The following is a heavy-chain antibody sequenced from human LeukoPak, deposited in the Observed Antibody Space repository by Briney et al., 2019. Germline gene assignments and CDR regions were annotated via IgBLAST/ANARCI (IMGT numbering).Heavy chain of an antibody. J-gene: IGHJ6*04. CDR2: ISSSGSTI. D-gene: IGHD3-10*02. Sequence: GGSLRLSCAASGFTFSSYRMNWVRQAPGKGLEWVSYISSSGSTIYYADSVKGRFTISRDNAKNSLYLQMNSLRAEGTAVYYCAELGITMIGGVWGKGTTVTISS. V-gene: IGHV3-48*04. CDR1: GFTFSSYR. CDR3: AELGITMIGGV.